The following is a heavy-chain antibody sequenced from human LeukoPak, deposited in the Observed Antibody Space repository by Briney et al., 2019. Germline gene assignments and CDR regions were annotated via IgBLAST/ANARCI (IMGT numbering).Heavy chain of an antibody. CDR3: ARDWLLDY. J-gene: IGHJ4*02. CDR1: GFTFSDFA. D-gene: IGHD3-9*01. Sequence: GGSLRLSCAASGFTFSDFAMQWVRRVPGKGLEFVSGIGRDGVNSYYANSVRDRFTISRDNSKNTLYLQMGSLTTEDIAVYYCARDWLLDYWGEGTLVTVSS. V-gene: IGHV3-64*01. CDR2: IGRDGVNS.